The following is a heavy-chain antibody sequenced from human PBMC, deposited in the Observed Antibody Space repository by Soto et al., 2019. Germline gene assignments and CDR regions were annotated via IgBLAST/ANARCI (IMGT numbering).Heavy chain of an antibody. D-gene: IGHD1-1*01. CDR1: GGTFSSYA. CDR3: ARIQTGTPYGYYYYVMDV. CDR2: IIPIVGTA. J-gene: IGHJ6*02. Sequence: QVQLVQSGAEVKKPGSSVKVSCKASGGTFSSYAISWVRQAPGQGLEWMGGIIPIVGTANYAQKFQGRVTITADESTSTAYMELSSLRSEDTAVYYCARIQTGTPYGYYYYVMDVWGQGTTVTVSS. V-gene: IGHV1-69*01.